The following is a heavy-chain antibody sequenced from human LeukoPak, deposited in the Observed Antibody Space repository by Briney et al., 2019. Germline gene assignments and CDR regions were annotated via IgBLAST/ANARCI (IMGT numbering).Heavy chain of an antibody. V-gene: IGHV3-23*01. CDR2: ISGSGGST. D-gene: IGHD6-13*01. J-gene: IGHJ4*02. CDR3: ARMSSGWYSGFDY. CDR1: GFTFSSYA. Sequence: GGSLRLSCAASGFTFSSYAMSWVRQAPGKGLEWVSAISGSGGSTYYADSVKGRFTISRDNSKNTLYLQMNSLRAEDTAVYFCARMSSGWYSGFDYWGQGTLVTVSS.